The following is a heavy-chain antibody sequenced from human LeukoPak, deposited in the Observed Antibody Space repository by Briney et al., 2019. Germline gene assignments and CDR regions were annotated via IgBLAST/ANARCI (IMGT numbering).Heavy chain of an antibody. D-gene: IGHD1-26*01. Sequence: GRSLRLSCAASGFTFSSYGMHWVRQAPGKGLERVAVIWYDGSNKYYADSVKGRFTISRDNSKNTLYLQMNSLRAEDTAVYYCAREGGQWDLAGAFDIWGQGTMVTVSS. J-gene: IGHJ3*02. CDR2: IWYDGSNK. CDR3: AREGGQWDLAGAFDI. V-gene: IGHV3-33*01. CDR1: GFTFSSYG.